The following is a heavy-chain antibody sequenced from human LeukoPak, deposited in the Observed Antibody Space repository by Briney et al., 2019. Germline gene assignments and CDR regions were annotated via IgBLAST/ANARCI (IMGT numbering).Heavy chain of an antibody. Sequence: GGSLRLSCAASGFTFSSYAMHWVRQAPGKGLEWVAVISYDGSNKYYADSVKGRFTISRDNSKNTLYLQMNSLRAEDTAVYYCARGQLGYCSGGSCYSVDYWGQGTLVTVSS. J-gene: IGHJ4*02. D-gene: IGHD2-15*01. V-gene: IGHV3-30*04. CDR1: GFTFSSYA. CDR2: ISYDGSNK. CDR3: ARGQLGYCSGGSCYSVDY.